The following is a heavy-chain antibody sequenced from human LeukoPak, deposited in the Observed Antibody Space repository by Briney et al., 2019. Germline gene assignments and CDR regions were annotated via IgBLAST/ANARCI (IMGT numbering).Heavy chain of an antibody. Sequence: GGSLRLSCAASGFTFSSYSMNWVRQAPGKGLEWVSSISSSSGYIYYADSVKGRFTISRDNAKNSLYLQMNSLRAEDTAVYYCAVFDMTVVDITPWGQGTLVTVSP. V-gene: IGHV3-21*01. CDR2: ISSSSGYI. CDR3: AVFDMTVVDITP. J-gene: IGHJ5*02. D-gene: IGHD3-22*01. CDR1: GFTFSSYS.